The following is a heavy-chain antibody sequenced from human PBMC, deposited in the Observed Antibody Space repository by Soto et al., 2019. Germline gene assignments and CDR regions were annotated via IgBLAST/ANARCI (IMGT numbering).Heavy chain of an antibody. CDR1: GGIFSSYA. D-gene: IGHD3-10*01. Sequence: QVRLVQSGAEVKKPGSSVKVSCKASGGIFSSYAISWGRQAPGQGLEWMGGIIPIFGTANYAQKFQGRVTITADESTSTAYVGVGSLRSGDRAVFYWGRGRGGYYDLWGRGTLVTVSS. CDR3: GRGRGGYYDL. J-gene: IGHJ2*01. V-gene: IGHV1-69*12. CDR2: IIPIFGTA.